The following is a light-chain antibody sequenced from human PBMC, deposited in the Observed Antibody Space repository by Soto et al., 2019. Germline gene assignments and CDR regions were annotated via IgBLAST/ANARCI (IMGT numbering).Light chain of an antibody. J-gene: IGLJ7*01. Sequence: QSALTQPASVSGSPGQSITISCTGTSSDVGRYHRVSWYQQVTGKAPKLMIYEGTERPSGVSHRFSGSESGNTASLTISGLQAEDEAEYYCCSYADTSTYVFGSGTQLTVL. V-gene: IGLV2-23*01. CDR1: SSDVGRYHR. CDR3: CSYADTSTYV. CDR2: EGT.